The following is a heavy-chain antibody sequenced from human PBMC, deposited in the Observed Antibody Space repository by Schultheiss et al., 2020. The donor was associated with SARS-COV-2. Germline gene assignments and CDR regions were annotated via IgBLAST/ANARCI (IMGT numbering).Heavy chain of an antibody. CDR1: GFTFSSYA. CDR3: ARERGRYSWFDP. CDR2: ISGSGGST. V-gene: IGHV3-23*01. D-gene: IGHD1-26*01. J-gene: IGHJ5*02. Sequence: GGSLRLSCAASGFTFSSYAMSWVRQAPGKGLEWVSAISGSGGSTYYADSVKGRFTISRDNSKNTLYLQMNSLRVEDTAGYYCARERGRYSWFDPWGQGTLVTVSS.